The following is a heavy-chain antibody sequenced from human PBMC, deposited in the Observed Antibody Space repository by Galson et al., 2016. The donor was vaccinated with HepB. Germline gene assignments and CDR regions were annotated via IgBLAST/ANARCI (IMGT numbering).Heavy chain of an antibody. CDR3: ARGGDFWSGYYMKDFDY. V-gene: IGHV3-33*01. J-gene: IGHJ4*02. D-gene: IGHD3-3*01. CDR1: GFTFSRHG. Sequence: SLRLSCAASGFTFSRHGMHWFRQAPGKGLEWVAVIWHDGNNKYYADSVKGRCTISRDTSKNTLYLQMNSLRAEDTAVYFCARGGDFWSGYYMKDFDYWGQGTLVTVSS. CDR2: IWHDGNNK.